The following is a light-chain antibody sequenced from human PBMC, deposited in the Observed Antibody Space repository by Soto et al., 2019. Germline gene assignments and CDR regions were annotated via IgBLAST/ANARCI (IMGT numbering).Light chain of an antibody. J-gene: IGKJ1*01. CDR3: QQYNNWPRT. V-gene: IGKV3-15*01. CDR2: GAS. Sequence: IVMTQSPATLSVSPGERVTLSCRASQSVSSNLAWYQQKPGQAPRLLIYGASTRATGIPARFSGSESGTEFTLTINSLQSEDFAVYYCQQYNNWPRTSGQGTKVDIK. CDR1: QSVSSN.